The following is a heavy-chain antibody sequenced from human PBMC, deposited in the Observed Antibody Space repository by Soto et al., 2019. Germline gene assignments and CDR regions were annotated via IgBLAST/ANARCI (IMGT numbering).Heavy chain of an antibody. Sequence: ASVKVSCKASGYTFTSYAMHWVRQAPGQRLEWMGWINAGNGNTKYSQKFQGRVTITRDISASTAYMELSSLRSEDTAVYYCARGVAGPLHWFDPWGQGTLVTVSS. D-gene: IGHD6-19*01. CDR3: ARGVAGPLHWFDP. CDR1: GYTFTSYA. V-gene: IGHV1-3*01. CDR2: INAGNGNT. J-gene: IGHJ5*02.